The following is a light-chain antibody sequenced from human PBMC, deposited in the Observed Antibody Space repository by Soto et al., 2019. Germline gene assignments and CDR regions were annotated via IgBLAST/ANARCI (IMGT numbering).Light chain of an antibody. CDR1: QSVSSTY. V-gene: IGKV3-20*01. Sequence: EIVLTQSPGTLSLSPGERAPLSCRASQSVSSTYLAWYQQKTGQAPRLLIYGASNRATGIPDRFTGSGSGTDFTLTISRLEPEDFAVYYCQQYGSSPWTFGQGTKVDIK. J-gene: IGKJ1*01. CDR3: QQYGSSPWT. CDR2: GAS.